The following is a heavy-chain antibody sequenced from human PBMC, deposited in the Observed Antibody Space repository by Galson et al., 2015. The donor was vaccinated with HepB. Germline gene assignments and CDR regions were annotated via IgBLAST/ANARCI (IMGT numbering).Heavy chain of an antibody. J-gene: IGHJ4*02. V-gene: IGHV3-23*01. CDR3: AKRIRATSEYYYQDY. Sequence: SLRLSCAASGFTFGNHAMNWVRQAPGKGLDWVSAISSSGGSTYYADSVKGRFTISRDNSKNTLYLQMDSLRAEDTAVYYCAKRIRATSEYYYQDYWGQGTLVTVSS. CDR1: GFTFGNHA. D-gene: IGHD2/OR15-2a*01. CDR2: ISSSGGST.